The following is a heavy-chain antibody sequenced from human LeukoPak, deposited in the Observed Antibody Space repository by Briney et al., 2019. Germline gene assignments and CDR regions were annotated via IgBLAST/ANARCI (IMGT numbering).Heavy chain of an antibody. J-gene: IGHJ4*02. V-gene: IGHV4-59*01. CDR2: IYYSGGT. D-gene: IGHD5-18*01. CDR3: ARSGHSYGTYYFDY. Sequence: SETLSLTCTVSSETISSYYWSWPRQPPGKGLEWLGYIYYSGGTNYNPSLKSRVTISVDTSKNQFSLKLSSVTAADTAVYYCARSGHSYGTYYFDYWGQRSLVTVSS. CDR1: SETISSYY.